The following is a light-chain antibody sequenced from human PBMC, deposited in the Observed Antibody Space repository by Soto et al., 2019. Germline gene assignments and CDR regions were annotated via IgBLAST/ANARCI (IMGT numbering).Light chain of an antibody. Sequence: DIQLTQSPSSLSASVGDRVTITCRASQGISSWLAWYQQKPGRAPKLLIYAASSLQSGVPSRFSGSGSGTDFTLTISSLEPEDSAVYYCQQRNIWPPVTFGQGTRLEI. CDR1: QGISSW. J-gene: IGKJ5*01. V-gene: IGKV1-12*01. CDR3: QQRNIWPPVT. CDR2: AAS.